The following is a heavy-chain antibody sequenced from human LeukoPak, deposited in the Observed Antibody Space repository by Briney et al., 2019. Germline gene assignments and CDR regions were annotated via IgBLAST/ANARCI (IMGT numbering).Heavy chain of an antibody. CDR3: ARGGLNPDYYFDC. J-gene: IGHJ4*02. V-gene: IGHV1-8*01. CDR1: GYTFTSYD. D-gene: IGHD3-3*01. CDR2: MKTNSGNT. Sequence: GSVKVSCEASGYTFTSYDINGVRETPGRGGERMGWMKTNSGNTGYAQTFQGRVTITRNTSISTAYMELSSLRSEDMAVYYCARGGLNPDYYFDCCGQGTLVTVSS.